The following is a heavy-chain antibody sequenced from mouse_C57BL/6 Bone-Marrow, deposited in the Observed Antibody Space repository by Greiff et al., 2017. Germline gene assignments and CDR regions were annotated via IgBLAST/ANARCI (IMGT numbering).Heavy chain of an antibody. D-gene: IGHD2-1*01. V-gene: IGHV5-6*01. J-gene: IGHJ4*01. CDR3: ARQSGNYVRRSMDY. CDR1: GFTFSSYG. CDR2: ISSGGSYT. Sequence: EVQVVESGGDLVKPGGSLKLSCAASGFTFSSYGMSWVRQTPDKRLEWVATISSGGSYTYYPDSVKGRFTISRDNAKNTLYLQMSSLKSEDTAMYYCARQSGNYVRRSMDYWGQGTTVTVSS.